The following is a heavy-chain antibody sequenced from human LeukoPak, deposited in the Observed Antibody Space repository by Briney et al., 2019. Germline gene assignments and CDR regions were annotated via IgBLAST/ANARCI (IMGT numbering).Heavy chain of an antibody. J-gene: IGHJ4*02. CDR3: AKWKYSNSGIDDY. V-gene: IGHV4-30-4*01. CDR1: GGSISRSDHY. Sequence: SETLSLTCSVSGGSISRSDHYWSWIRQPPGKGLEWIGNIYYNGITYYNPSLKSRVTMSVDTSQNQFSLKLSSVTATDTAVYYCAKWKYSNSGIDDYWGQGTLVTVSS. CDR2: IYYNGIT. D-gene: IGHD6-6*01.